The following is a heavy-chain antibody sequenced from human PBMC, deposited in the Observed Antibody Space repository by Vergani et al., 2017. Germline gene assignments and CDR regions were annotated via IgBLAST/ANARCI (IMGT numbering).Heavy chain of an antibody. J-gene: IGHJ4*02. Sequence: QVHLVESGGGVVQPGRSLRLSCVLSGFTSSYYGMHWVRQAPGKGLEWVAVISYDGTQKYYADSVKGRFTISRDNSKSTLYLEMNSLSAEDTALYHCVKDHPVFDEWGRGTLVSVS. CDR2: ISYDGTQK. V-gene: IGHV3-30*18. CDR1: GFTSSYYG. CDR3: VKDHPVFDE.